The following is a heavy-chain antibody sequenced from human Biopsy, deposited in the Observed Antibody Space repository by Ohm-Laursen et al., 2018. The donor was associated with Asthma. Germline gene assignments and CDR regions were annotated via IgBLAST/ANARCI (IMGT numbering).Heavy chain of an antibody. Sequence: SLRLSCTASGFTLGDYWMSWVRQVPGRGLEWVANIKHDGTEKNHVDSLKGRFTISRDNAKNSLYLQMNSLRAEDTAVYHCARTFHFWSPYHAEHYQLWGQGTLVTVSS. CDR1: GFTLGDYW. D-gene: IGHD3-3*02. J-gene: IGHJ1*01. V-gene: IGHV3-7*01. CDR3: ARTFHFWSPYHAEHYQL. CDR2: IKHDGTEK.